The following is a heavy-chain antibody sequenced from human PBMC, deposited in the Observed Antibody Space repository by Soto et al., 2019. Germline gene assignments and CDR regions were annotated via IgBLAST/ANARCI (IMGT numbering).Heavy chain of an antibody. J-gene: IGHJ6*02. CDR3: ARRLEEQQLGNYYYYGMDV. Sequence: ASVKVSCKASGFTFTSSAMQWVRQARGQRLEWIGWIVVGSGNTNYAQKFQERVTITRDMSTSTAYMELSSLRSEDTAVYYCARRLEEQQLGNYYYYGMDVWGQGTTVTVSS. D-gene: IGHD6-13*01. CDR1: GFTFTSSA. V-gene: IGHV1-58*02. CDR2: IVVGSGNT.